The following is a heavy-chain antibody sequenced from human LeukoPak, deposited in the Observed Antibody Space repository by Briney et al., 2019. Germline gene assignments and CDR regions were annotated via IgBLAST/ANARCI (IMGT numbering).Heavy chain of an antibody. CDR1: GYTFTGYY. Sequence: ASVKVSCKASGYTFTGYYMHWVRQAPGQGLEWMGWINPNSGGTNYAQKFQGRVTMTRDTSVSIAYMELSRLRFDDTAVYYCARDPHIHYMDVWGKGTTITVSS. J-gene: IGHJ6*03. CDR2: INPNSGGT. V-gene: IGHV1-2*02. CDR3: ARDPHIHYMDV.